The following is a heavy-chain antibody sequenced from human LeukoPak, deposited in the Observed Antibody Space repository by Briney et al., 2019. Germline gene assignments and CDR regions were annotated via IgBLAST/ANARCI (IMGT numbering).Heavy chain of an antibody. J-gene: IGHJ5*02. V-gene: IGHV3-53*04. CDR2: IYSAGNT. CDR1: GFTFSSYE. Sequence: PGGSLRLSCAASGFTFSSYEMNWVRQAPGKGLEWVSFIYSAGNTYYADFVKGRFTISRHTSKNTLYLQMNSLRAEDTAVYYCARASGYSGSRRWFDPWGQGTLVTVSS. CDR3: ARASGYSGSRRWFDP. D-gene: IGHD5-12*01.